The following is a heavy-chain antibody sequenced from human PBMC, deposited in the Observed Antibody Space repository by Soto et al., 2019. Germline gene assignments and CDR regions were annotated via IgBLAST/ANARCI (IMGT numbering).Heavy chain of an antibody. CDR3: AKGLLGCGGGTCYSFYYYGVDV. J-gene: IGHJ6*02. Sequence: EVQLLESGGGLVQPGGSLRLSCAASRFTFSKYAMSWVRQAPGKGLEWVSAISGSGGSTYYADSVKGRFTISRDNSKTTLSLQMNSLRGEDTAVYYCAKGLLGCGGGTCYSFYYYGVDVWGQGTTVTVSS. CDR2: ISGSGGST. CDR1: RFTFSKYA. V-gene: IGHV3-23*01. D-gene: IGHD2-15*01.